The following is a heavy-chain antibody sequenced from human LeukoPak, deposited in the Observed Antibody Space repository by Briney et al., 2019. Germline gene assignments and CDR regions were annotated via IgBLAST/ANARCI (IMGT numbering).Heavy chain of an antibody. CDR2: IKQDGSEI. V-gene: IGHV3-7*01. Sequence: GGSLRLSCAASGFTFSSYWMTWVRQVPGKGLEWVANIKQDGSEIYYVDSVKGRFTISRDNAKSSLFLLMNSLRAEDTAVYYCARGVYAFDIWGQGTMVTVSS. CDR1: GFTFSSYW. D-gene: IGHD3-3*01. CDR3: ARGVYAFDI. J-gene: IGHJ3*02.